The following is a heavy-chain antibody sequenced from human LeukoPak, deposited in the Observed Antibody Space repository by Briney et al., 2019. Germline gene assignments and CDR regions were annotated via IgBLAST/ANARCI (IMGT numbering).Heavy chain of an antibody. D-gene: IGHD2-2*01. J-gene: IGHJ1*01. CDR3: AREPSGGCCSSSSCSRYFQH. CDR2: MSASDTYI. V-gene: IGHV3-21*01. CDR1: GFIFSGYS. Sequence: PGGSLRLSCAASGFIFSGYSMNWVRQAPGKGLEWVSSMSASDTYINYADSLKGRFTISRDNAKNSLYLQMNSLRAEDTAVHYCAREPSGGCCSSSSCSRYFQHWGQGTLVTVSS.